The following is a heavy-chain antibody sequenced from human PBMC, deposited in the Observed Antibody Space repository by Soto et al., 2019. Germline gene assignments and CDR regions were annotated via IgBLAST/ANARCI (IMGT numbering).Heavy chain of an antibody. D-gene: IGHD3-10*01. V-gene: IGHV1-8*01. CDR2: MNPNSGNT. CDR1: GYTFTTYD. Sequence: ASLTGSCKASGYTFTTYDINWVRRATGQGLEWMGWMNPNSGNTGYAQKFQGRVTMTRNTSISTAYMELSSLRSEDTAVYYCARDMLDYYGSGSYGRGFDYWGQGTLVTVSS. CDR3: ARDMLDYYGSGSYGRGFDY. J-gene: IGHJ4*02.